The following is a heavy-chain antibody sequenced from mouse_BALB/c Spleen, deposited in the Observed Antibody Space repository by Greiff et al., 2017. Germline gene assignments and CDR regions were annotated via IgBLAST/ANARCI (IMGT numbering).Heavy chain of an antibody. Sequence: QVHVKQSGAELVRPGSSVKISCKASGYAFSSYWMNWVKQRPGQGLEWIGQIYPGDGDTNYNGKFKGKATLTADKSSSTAYMQLSSLTSEDSAVYFCARDGNSWFAYWGQGTLVTVSA. J-gene: IGHJ3*01. V-gene: IGHV1-80*01. CDR2: IYPGDGDT. CDR3: ARDGNSWFAY. CDR1: GYAFSSYW. D-gene: IGHD1-1*01.